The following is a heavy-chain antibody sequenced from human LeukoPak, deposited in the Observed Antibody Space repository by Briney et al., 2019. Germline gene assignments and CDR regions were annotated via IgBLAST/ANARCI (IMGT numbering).Heavy chain of an antibody. CDR1: GGSFSGYY. CDR3: ARVAVAGTSDY. D-gene: IGHD6-19*01. J-gene: IGHJ4*02. Sequence: SETLSLTCAVYGGSFSGYYWSWIRQPPGKGLEWIGEINHSGSTNYNPSLKGRVTISVDTSKNQFSLKLSSVTAADTAVYYCARVAVAGTSDYWGQGTLVTVSS. CDR2: INHSGST. V-gene: IGHV4-34*01.